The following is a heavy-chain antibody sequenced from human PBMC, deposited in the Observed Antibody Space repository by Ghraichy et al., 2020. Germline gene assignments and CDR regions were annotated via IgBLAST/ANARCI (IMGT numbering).Heavy chain of an antibody. V-gene: IGHV1-18*01. J-gene: IGHJ6*02. CDR1: GYTFTSYG. D-gene: IGHD6-19*01. CDR2: ISAYNGNT. Sequence: ASVKVSCKASGYTFTSYGISWVRQAPGQGLEWMGWISAYNGNTNYAQKLQGRVTMTTDTSTSTAYMELRSLRSDDTAVYYCAREQSSGWYAYYYYGMDVWGQGTTVTVSS. CDR3: AREQSSGWYAYYYYGMDV.